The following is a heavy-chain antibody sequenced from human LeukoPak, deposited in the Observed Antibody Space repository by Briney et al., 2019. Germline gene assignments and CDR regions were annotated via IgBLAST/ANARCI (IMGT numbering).Heavy chain of an antibody. J-gene: IGHJ3*02. CDR3: ARHVRFRYCSSTSCHDAFDI. CDR2: IYYSGST. D-gene: IGHD2-2*01. CDR1: GGPISSYY. V-gene: IGHV4-59*08. Sequence: SETLSLTCTVSGGPISSYYWSWIRQPPGKGLEWIGYIYYSGSTNYNPSLKSRVTISVDTSKNQFSLKLSSVTAADTAVYYCARHVRFRYCSSTSCHDAFDIWGQGTMVTVSS.